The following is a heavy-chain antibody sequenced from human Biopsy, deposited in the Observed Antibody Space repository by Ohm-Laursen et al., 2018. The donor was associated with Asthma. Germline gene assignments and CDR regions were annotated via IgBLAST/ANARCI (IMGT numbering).Heavy chain of an antibody. CDR1: GFTFSNYG. Sequence: SSLRLSCAASGFTFSNYGMHWVRQAPGKGLDWVAVISFDGSNKNYTDSVKGRFTISRDNSKNMVYLQMSSLRPEDTAVYYCAKDRVAGRSYYFDYWGQGSLVSVSS. V-gene: IGHV3-30*18. D-gene: IGHD6-13*01. CDR3: AKDRVAGRSYYFDY. CDR2: ISFDGSNK. J-gene: IGHJ4*02.